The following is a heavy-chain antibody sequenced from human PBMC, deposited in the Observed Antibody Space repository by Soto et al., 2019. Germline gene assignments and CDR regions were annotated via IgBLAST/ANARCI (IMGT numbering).Heavy chain of an antibody. J-gene: IGHJ3*02. CDR1: GGSISSGGYY. D-gene: IGHD3-22*01. V-gene: IGHV4-31*03. Sequence: SETLSLTCTVSGGSISSGGYYWSWIRQHPGKGLEWIGYIYYSGSTYYNPSLKSRVTISVDTSKNQFSLKLSSVTAADPAVYYCATTVVEDAFDIWGQGTMVTVSS. CDR2: IYYSGST. CDR3: ATTVVEDAFDI.